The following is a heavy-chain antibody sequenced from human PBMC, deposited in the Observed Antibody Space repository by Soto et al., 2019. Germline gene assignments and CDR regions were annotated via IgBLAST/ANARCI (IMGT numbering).Heavy chain of an antibody. CDR1: GYTFTRYH. CDR3: ARDMCYCYSYCYYGMDV. J-gene: IGHJ6*02. V-gene: IGHV1-8*01. Sequence: ASVKVSCKASGYTFTRYHINWVRQATGQGLEWMGWMNPNSGNTGYAQKFQGRVTMTRNTSISTAYMALSSLRSEDTPVYCGARDMCYCYSYCYYGMDVWGQGTKVTVSS. D-gene: IGHD2-2*02. CDR2: MNPNSGNT.